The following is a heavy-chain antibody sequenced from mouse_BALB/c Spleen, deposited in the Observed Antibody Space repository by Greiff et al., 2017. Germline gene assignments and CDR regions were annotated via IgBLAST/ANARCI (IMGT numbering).Heavy chain of an antibody. Sequence: VQLQQSGAELMKPGASVKISCKATGYTFSSYWIEWVKQRPGHGLEWIGEILPGSGSTNYNEKFKGKATFTADTSSNTAYMQLSSLTSEDSAVYYCARGGYGYDEEGFDYWGQGTTLTVSS. J-gene: IGHJ2*01. D-gene: IGHD2-2*01. CDR2: ILPGSGST. CDR1: GYTFSSYW. CDR3: ARGGYGYDEEGFDY. V-gene: IGHV1-9*01.